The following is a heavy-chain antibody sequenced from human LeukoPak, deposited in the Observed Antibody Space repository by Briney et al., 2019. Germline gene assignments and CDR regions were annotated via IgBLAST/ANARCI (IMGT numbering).Heavy chain of an antibody. J-gene: IGHJ4*02. CDR2: IHMSGST. V-gene: IGHV4-4*07. Sequence: PSETLSLTCIFSGGSISSYYWSWILQPAGKGLEWLGRIHMSGSTNYNPSLKSRVTMSVDTSKNQFSLKLSSVTAADTAVYYCARDRYYYDSSGSPFDYWGQGTLVTVSS. CDR3: ARDRYYYDSSGSPFDY. D-gene: IGHD3-22*01. CDR1: GGSISSYY.